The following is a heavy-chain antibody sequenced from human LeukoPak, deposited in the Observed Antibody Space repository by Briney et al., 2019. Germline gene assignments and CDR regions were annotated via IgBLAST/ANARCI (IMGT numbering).Heavy chain of an antibody. CDR2: IYQSGST. V-gene: IGHV4-38-2*01. CDR1: GYSIKSDYY. Sequence: PSETLSLTCGVSGYSIKSDYYWGCIRQPPGEGLEWIGSIYQSGSTYYNPSLKGRVTIAVDTSAKQFSLKLSSVTAADTAVYYCARLGSGISKIDHWGQGTLVTVSS. D-gene: IGHD1-26*01. J-gene: IGHJ4*02. CDR3: ARLGSGISKIDH.